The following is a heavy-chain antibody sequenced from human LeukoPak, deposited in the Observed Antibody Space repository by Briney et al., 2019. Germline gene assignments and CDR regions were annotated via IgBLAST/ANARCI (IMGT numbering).Heavy chain of an antibody. CDR3: ARVMESLYYFDY. CDR2: IYSGGST. Sequence: GGSLRLSCAASGFTVSSNYMSWVRQAPGKGLEWVSVIYSGGSTYYADSVKGRFTISRDNSKNTLYLQMNSLRAEDTAVYYCARVMESLYYFDYWGQGTLVTVSS. D-gene: IGHD3-16*01. CDR1: GFTVSSNY. J-gene: IGHJ4*02. V-gene: IGHV3-53*01.